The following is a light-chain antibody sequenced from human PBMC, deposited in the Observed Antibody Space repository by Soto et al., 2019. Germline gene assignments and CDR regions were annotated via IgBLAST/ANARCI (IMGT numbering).Light chain of an antibody. CDR3: QQRTDWPMT. J-gene: IGKJ5*01. CDR2: GAS. V-gene: IGKV3-11*01. CDR1: QSVSTY. Sequence: IVLTQSPATLSLSPGETATLSCRASQSVSTYLAWYQQRPGQAPRLLIYGASNRATGIPARFSGSGSGTDFTLTISSLEAEDAAVYYCQQRTDWPMTFGQGTRLEMK.